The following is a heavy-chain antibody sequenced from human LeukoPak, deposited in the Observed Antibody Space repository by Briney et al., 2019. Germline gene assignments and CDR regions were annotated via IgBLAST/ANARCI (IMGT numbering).Heavy chain of an antibody. Sequence: KASETLPLTCSVSGGSINSYWCSWIRPPAGKGLEFIGRIYTTGMTNYNPSLKSRVSMSVDTSTNQFSLELRSVTAADTAVYFCARAGYTISSYRFDYWGQGALVTVSS. J-gene: IGHJ4*02. CDR3: ARAGYTISSYRFDY. D-gene: IGHD3-16*02. CDR2: IYTTGMT. CDR1: GGSINSYW. V-gene: IGHV4-4*07.